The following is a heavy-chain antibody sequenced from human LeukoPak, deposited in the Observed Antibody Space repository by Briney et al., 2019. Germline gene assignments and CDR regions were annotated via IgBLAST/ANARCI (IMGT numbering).Heavy chain of an antibody. CDR1: GASVSSSH. CDR3: SEGYFEPFDH. CDR2: LSYTGKT. Sequence: PSETLSLTCVVSGASVSSSHWNWIRRLPGKGLEWIGCLSYTGKTDYNPSLTSRVTMSLDSSKNQVSLKLGSVTAADTAVYYCSEGYFEPFDHWGQGTLVTVSS. V-gene: IGHV4-59*02. D-gene: IGHD2/OR15-2a*01. J-gene: IGHJ4*02.